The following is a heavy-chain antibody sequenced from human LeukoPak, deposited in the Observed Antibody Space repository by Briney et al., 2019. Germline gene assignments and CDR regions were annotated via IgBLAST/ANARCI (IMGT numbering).Heavy chain of an antibody. V-gene: IGHV5-51*01. CDR3: GGRLRWYNFDY. CDR1: GYSLTSYW. J-gene: IGHJ4*02. Sequence: GESLKISCKGSGYSLTSYWIGWVRQMPGKGLEWMGIIYPGDSDTRYRLSFQGQVTISADKSIRTAYLQWSSLKAADSAMYYCGGRLRWYNFDYWGQGTLVTLSS. CDR2: IYPGDSDT. D-gene: IGHD4-23*01.